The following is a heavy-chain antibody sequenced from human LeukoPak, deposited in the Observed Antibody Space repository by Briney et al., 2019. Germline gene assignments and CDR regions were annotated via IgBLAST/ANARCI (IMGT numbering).Heavy chain of an antibody. Sequence: PSETLSLTCTVSGGSISSSSYYWGWIRQPPGKGLEWIGSIYYSGSTYYNPSLKSRVTISVDTSKNQFSLKLSSVTAADTAVYYCARRVPEGFTVTTPGQVDYWGQGTLVTVSS. V-gene: IGHV4-39*01. CDR2: IYYSGST. CDR1: GGSISSSSYY. CDR3: ARRVPEGFTVTTPGQVDY. D-gene: IGHD4-17*01. J-gene: IGHJ4*02.